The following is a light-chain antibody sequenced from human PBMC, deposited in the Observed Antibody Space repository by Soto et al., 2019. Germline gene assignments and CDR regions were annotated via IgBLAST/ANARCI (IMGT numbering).Light chain of an antibody. V-gene: IGKV3-15*01. J-gene: IGKJ4*01. CDR2: GAS. CDR3: QQYNNGTPLT. CDR1: QSVSSSY. Sequence: EIVLTQSPGTLSLSPGERATLSCRAGQSVSSSYLGWYQQKPGQAPRILLYGASTRATGMPARFSSSGSGTEFTLPIISLQSEDFVANYWQQYNNGTPLTFGGGTKVDIK.